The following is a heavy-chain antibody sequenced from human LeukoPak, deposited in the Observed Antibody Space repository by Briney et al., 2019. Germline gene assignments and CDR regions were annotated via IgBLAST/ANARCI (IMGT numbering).Heavy chain of an antibody. CDR1: GGSISSYY. CDR3: ARQTWIELWHFDY. V-gene: IGHV4-39*01. Sequence: KPSETLSLTCTVSGGSISSYYWAWIRQPPGKGLEWIGSIYYSGSTYYTPSLKSRVTISVETSKNKFSLKVRSVTAADTAVYYCARQTWIELWHFDYWGQGALVTVSS. D-gene: IGHD5-18*01. J-gene: IGHJ4*02. CDR2: IYYSGST.